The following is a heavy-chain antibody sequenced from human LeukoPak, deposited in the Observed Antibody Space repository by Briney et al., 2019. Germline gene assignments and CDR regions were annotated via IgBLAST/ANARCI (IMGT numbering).Heavy chain of an antibody. CDR3: ARAGYDYGDNQPSHADY. Sequence: PGGSLRLSCAASGFTFKNHWMHWVRQAPGKGLVWVSHINSYGNNRKYADSVKGRFTIPRDSAKSTLYLQMNSLRAEDTAVYYCARAGYDYGDNQPSHADYWGQGTLVSVSS. CDR2: INSYGNNR. D-gene: IGHD4-17*01. V-gene: IGHV3-74*03. J-gene: IGHJ4*02. CDR1: GFTFKNHW.